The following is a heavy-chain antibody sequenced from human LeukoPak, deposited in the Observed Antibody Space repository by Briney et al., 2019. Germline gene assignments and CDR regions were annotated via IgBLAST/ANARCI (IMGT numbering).Heavy chain of an antibody. CDR1: GGSFSGYY. J-gene: IGHJ4*02. CDR2: INHSGST. CDR3: ARGKLVYDYVWGKEYYFDY. Sequence: PSETLSLTCAVYGGSFSGYYWSWIRQPPGKGLEWIGEINHSGSTNYNPSLKSRVTISVDTSKNQFPLKLSSVTAADTAVYYCARGKLVYDYVWGKEYYFDYWGQGTLVTVSS. D-gene: IGHD3-16*01. V-gene: IGHV4-34*01.